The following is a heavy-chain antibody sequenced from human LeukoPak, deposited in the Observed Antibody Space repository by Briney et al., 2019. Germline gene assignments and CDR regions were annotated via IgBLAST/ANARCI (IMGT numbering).Heavy chain of an antibody. D-gene: IGHD3-22*01. CDR3: TFLVVVPDAFDI. J-gene: IGHJ3*02. CDR1: GFTFSNAW. CDR2: IKSKTDGGTT. V-gene: IGHV3-15*01. Sequence: GGSLRLSCAASGFTFSNAWMSWVRQAPGKGLEWVGRIKSKTDGGTTDYAAPVKGRFTISRDDSKNTLYLQMNSLKTEDTAVYYCTFLVVVPDAFDIWGQGTMVTVSS.